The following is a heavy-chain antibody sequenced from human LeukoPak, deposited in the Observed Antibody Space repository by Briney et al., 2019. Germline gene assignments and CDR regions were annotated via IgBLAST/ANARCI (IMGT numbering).Heavy chain of an antibody. CDR1: GFIFPNAW. V-gene: IGHV3-64*05. Sequence: GGSLRLSCAASGFIFPNAWMNWVRQAPGKGLEYVSSINTNGANTYYADSVKGRFTISRDNSRNTVYVQMNSLTPEDTAVYYCVKGLDYSSSQMDSWGQGTLVTVSS. J-gene: IGHJ4*02. CDR2: INTNGANT. D-gene: IGHD6-6*01. CDR3: VKGLDYSSSQMDS.